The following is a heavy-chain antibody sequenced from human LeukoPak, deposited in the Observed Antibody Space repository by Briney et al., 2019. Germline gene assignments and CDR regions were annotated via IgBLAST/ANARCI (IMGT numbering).Heavy chain of an antibody. Sequence: PGGSLRLSCAASGFTFSSYGMHWVRQAPGKGLEWVAVIWSDGGNKYYADSVKGRFTISRDNSKNTLYVQMNSLRAEDTAVYYCASDLGYGSNWFDPWGQGAQVTVSS. D-gene: IGHD5-12*01. V-gene: IGHV3-33*01. CDR3: ASDLGYGSNWFDP. CDR2: IWSDGGNK. CDR1: GFTFSSYG. J-gene: IGHJ5*02.